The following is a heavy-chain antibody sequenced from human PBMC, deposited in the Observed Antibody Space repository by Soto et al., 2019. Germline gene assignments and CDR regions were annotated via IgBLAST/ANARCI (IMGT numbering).Heavy chain of an antibody. D-gene: IGHD6-13*01. J-gene: IGHJ5*02. CDR2: INPSGGST. V-gene: IGHV1-46*01. Sequence: ASVKVSCKASGYTFTSYYMHWVRQAPGQGLEWMGIINPSGGSTSYAQKFQGRVTMIRDTSTSTVYMELSSLRSEDTAVYYCARGARVAAASGDWFDPWGQGTLVTVYS. CDR3: ARGARVAAASGDWFDP. CDR1: GYTFTSYY.